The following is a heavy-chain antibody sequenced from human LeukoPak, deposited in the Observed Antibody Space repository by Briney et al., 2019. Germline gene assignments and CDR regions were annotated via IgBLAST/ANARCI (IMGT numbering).Heavy chain of an antibody. J-gene: IGHJ5*01. CDR2: MNPKSGNT. CDR3: ARGRSFWFDP. CDR1: AYTSGNYD. D-gene: IGHD3-10*01. V-gene: IGHV1-8*01. Sequence: ASVTVSCKASAYTSGNYDINWVRQAAGQGLEWMGWMNPKSGNTGYAQKFKGRVTMTRNTSISTAYMDLSSLTSKDPAGYYWARGRSFWFDPWGQGTLVTVSS.